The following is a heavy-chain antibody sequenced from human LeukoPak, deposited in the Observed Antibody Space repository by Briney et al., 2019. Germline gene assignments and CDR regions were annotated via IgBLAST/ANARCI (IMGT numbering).Heavy chain of an antibody. Sequence: PGGPLRLSCAASGFTFDDYAMHWVRQAPGKGLEWVSGISWNSGSIGYADSVKGRFTISRDNAKNSLYLQMNSLRAEDMALYYCAKGDSSGYYLFDYWGQGTLVTVSS. J-gene: IGHJ4*02. CDR2: ISWNSGSI. D-gene: IGHD3-22*01. CDR3: AKGDSSGYYLFDY. CDR1: GFTFDDYA. V-gene: IGHV3-9*03.